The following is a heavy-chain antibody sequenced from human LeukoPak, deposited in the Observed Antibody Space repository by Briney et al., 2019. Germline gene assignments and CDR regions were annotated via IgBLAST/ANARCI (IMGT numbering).Heavy chain of an antibody. D-gene: IGHD6-6*01. CDR3: ARGPNSNWSGLDF. Sequence: PGGSLRLSCTASGFSFSGHWMHWARQLPGKGLVWVSRISPTGSTTSYADSVKGRFTVSGDNAKNTLYLQVNNLRAEDTAVYYCARGPNSNWSGLDFWGQGTLVTVSS. J-gene: IGHJ4*02. CDR2: ISPTGSTT. V-gene: IGHV3-74*01. CDR1: GFSFSGHW.